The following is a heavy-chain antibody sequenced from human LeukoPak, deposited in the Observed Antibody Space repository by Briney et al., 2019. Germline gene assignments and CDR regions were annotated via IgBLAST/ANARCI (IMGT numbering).Heavy chain of an antibody. CDR3: AREVRGPRGYDYYYMDV. D-gene: IGHD3-10*01. CDR2: IIPIFGTA. V-gene: IGHV1-69*06. CDR1: GGTFSSYA. J-gene: IGHJ6*03. Sequence: RGASVKVSCTASGGTFSSYAISWVRQAPGQGLEWMGGIIPIFGTANYAQKFQGRVTITADKSTSTAYMELSSLRSEDTAVYYCAREVRGPRGYDYYYMDVWGKGTTVTISS.